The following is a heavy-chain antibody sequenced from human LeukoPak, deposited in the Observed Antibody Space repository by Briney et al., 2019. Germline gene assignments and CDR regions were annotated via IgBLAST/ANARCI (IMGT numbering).Heavy chain of an antibody. J-gene: IGHJ4*02. D-gene: IGHD5-18*01. V-gene: IGHV4-34*01. CDR3: ARARPGYSYGRTIDY. CDR1: GGSFSGYY. CDR2: INHSGST. Sequence: PSETLSLTCAVYGGSFSGYYWSWIRQPPGKGLEWIGEINHSGSTNYNPSLKSRVTISVDTSKNQFSLKLSSVTAADTAVYYCARARPGYSYGRTIDYWGQGTLVTVSS.